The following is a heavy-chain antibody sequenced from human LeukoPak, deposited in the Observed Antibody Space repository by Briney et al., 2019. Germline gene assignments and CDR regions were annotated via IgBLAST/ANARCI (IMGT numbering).Heavy chain of an antibody. CDR2: ISGNGGKT. CDR3: AKDTGGSGSDGAFDI. D-gene: IGHD3-10*01. Sequence: GGSLRLSCAASGFTFNNYAMSWVRQAPGKGLEGASGISGNGGKTSYADSVKGRFTISRDNAKNSLYLQMNSLRAEDMALYYCAKDTGGSGSDGAFDIWGQGTMVTVSS. V-gene: IGHV3-9*03. J-gene: IGHJ3*02. CDR1: GFTFNNYA.